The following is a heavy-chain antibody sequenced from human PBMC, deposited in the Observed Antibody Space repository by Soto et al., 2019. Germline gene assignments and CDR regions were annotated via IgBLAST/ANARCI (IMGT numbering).Heavy chain of an antibody. CDR3: ARGGQGSSGWYFGNDDQEFDY. V-gene: IGHV1-2*04. CDR1: GYTFTGYY. J-gene: IGHJ4*02. D-gene: IGHD6-19*01. CDR2: INPNSGGT. Sequence: ASVKVSFKASGYTFTGYYMHWVRQAPGQRPEWMGWINPNSGGTNYAQKFQGWVTMTRDTSISTAYMELSRLRSDDTAVYYCARGGQGSSGWYFGNDDQEFDYWGQGTLVTVSS.